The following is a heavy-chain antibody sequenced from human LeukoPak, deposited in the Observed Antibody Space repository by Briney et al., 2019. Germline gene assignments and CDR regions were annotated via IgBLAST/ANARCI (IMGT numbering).Heavy chain of an antibody. CDR1: GYSISSGCY. D-gene: IGHD2-2*01. CDR2: IYHSGST. Sequence: PSETLSLTCAVSGYSISSGCYWGWIRQPPGKGLEWIGSIYHSGSTHYNPSLKSRVTISVDTSKNQFSLKLNSVTAADTAVYYCARNGTNNYLDYWGQGTLVTVSS. J-gene: IGHJ4*02. V-gene: IGHV4-38-2*01. CDR3: ARNGTNNYLDY.